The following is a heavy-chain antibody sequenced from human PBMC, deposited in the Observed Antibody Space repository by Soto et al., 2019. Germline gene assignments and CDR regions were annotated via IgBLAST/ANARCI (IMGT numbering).Heavy chain of an antibody. V-gene: IGHV3-11*01. Sequence: GVLRLSCAASGFTFSDYYRSCIRQAPGKGLEWVSYISSSGSTIYYADSVKGRFTISRDNAKNSLYLQMNSLRAEDTAVYYCARFMRYYGSGYYFDYWGQGTLVTVSS. CDR1: GFTFSDYY. CDR2: ISSSGSTI. CDR3: ARFMRYYGSGYYFDY. J-gene: IGHJ4*02. D-gene: IGHD3-10*01.